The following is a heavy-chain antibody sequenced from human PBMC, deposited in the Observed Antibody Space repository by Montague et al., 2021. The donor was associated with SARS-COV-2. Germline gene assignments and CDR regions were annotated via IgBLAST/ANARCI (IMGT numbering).Heavy chain of an antibody. V-gene: IGHV4-59*12. CDR2: IYSSGSA. CDR3: ARVFRGQRLAFDF. D-gene: IGHD6-25*01. CDR1: GGSFSGYY. J-gene: IGHJ4*02. Sequence: SETLSLTCAVYGGSFSGYYWSWIRQAPGKGLGWIAYIYSSGSASYNPPLRSRVTMSVDKSTNQFSLRLNSVTAADTAVYYCARVFRGQRLAFDFWGQGALVIVSS.